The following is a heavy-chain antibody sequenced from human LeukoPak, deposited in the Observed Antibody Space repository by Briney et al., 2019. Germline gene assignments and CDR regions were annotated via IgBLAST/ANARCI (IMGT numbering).Heavy chain of an antibody. CDR1: GGSISSGDYY. CDR2: IYYSGST. Sequence: PSETLSLTCTVSGGSISSGDYYWSWIRQPPGKGLEWIGYIYYSGSTYYNPSLKSRVTISVDTSKNQFSLKLSSVTAADTAVYYCASESPYYYDSSGYYDYWGQGTLVTVSS. CDR3: ASESPYYYDSSGYYDY. V-gene: IGHV4-30-4*01. D-gene: IGHD3-22*01. J-gene: IGHJ4*02.